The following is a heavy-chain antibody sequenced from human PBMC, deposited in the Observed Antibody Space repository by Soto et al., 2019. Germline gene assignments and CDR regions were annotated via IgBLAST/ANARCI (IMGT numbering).Heavy chain of an antibody. D-gene: IGHD3-3*01. CDR2: INHTGGT. CDR1: GGSGNGYC. J-gene: IGHJ1*01. CDR3: ATSITAFGLLIPPFAH. V-gene: IGHV4-34*01. Sequence: SETLSLSCAVYGGSGNGYCWDWMRQPPGKGLEWIGEINHTGGTHYNPSLKSRVTMSVDTSKNQFSLRLSSVTAAETAIYYCATSITAFGLLIPPFAHRRQGTPVTVCS.